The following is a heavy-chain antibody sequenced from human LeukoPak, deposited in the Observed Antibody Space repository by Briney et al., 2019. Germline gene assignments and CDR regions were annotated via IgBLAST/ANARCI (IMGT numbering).Heavy chain of an antibody. J-gene: IGHJ1*01. CDR2: IYPGDSDT. D-gene: IGHD6-19*01. V-gene: IGHV5-51*01. Sequence: GESLKISCKGSGYSFTSYWIGWVRQMPGKGLEWTGIIYPGDSDTRYSPSFQGQVTISADKSISTAYLQWSSLKASDTAMYYCARLPYSSGWYRYFQHWGQGTLVTVSS. CDR3: ARLPYSSGWYRYFQH. CDR1: GYSFTSYW.